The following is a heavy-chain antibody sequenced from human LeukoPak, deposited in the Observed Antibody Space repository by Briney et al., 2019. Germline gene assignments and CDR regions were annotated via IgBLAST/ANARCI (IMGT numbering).Heavy chain of an antibody. D-gene: IGHD6-19*01. CDR2: ISYDGSNK. CDR3: AKETRGYSSGWYIPDFDY. J-gene: IGHJ4*02. Sequence: GGSLRLSCAASGFTFGSYGMHWVRQAPGKGLEWVAVISYDGSNKYYADSVKGRFTISRDNSKNTLYLQMNSLRAEDTAVYYCAKETRGYSSGWYIPDFDYWGQGTLVTISS. V-gene: IGHV3-30*18. CDR1: GFTFGSYG.